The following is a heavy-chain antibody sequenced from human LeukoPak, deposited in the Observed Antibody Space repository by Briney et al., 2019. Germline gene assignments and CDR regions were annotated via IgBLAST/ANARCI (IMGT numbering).Heavy chain of an antibody. V-gene: IGHV4-39*07. CDR3: AREDAVSSDDAFDL. CDR2: VYYTEGT. D-gene: IGHD6-19*01. Sequence: SETLSLTCSVSDGSINTISDYWGWVRQPPGKGLEWIGSVYYTEGTYYNAPFKSRVTISIDTSKNQFSLSLSAVTAADTAMYYCAREDAVSSDDAFDLWGQGTMVTVS. J-gene: IGHJ3*01. CDR1: DGSINTISDY.